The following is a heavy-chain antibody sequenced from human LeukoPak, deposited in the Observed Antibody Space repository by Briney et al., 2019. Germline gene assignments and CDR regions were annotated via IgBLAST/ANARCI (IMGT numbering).Heavy chain of an antibody. J-gene: IGHJ5*02. V-gene: IGHV4-31*03. CDR2: IYYSGST. Sequence: SQTLSLTCTVSGGSISSGGYYWSWIRQHPGKGLEWIGYIYYSGSTYYNPSLKSRVTISVDTSKNQFSLKLSSVTAADTAVHYCARDTAYYDSSGYLTWGQGTLVTVSS. CDR3: ARDTAYYDSSGYLT. CDR1: GGSISSGGYY. D-gene: IGHD3-22*01.